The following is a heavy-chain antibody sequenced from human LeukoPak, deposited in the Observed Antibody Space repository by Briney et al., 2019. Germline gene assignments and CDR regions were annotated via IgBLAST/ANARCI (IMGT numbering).Heavy chain of an antibody. J-gene: IGHJ4*02. CDR3: ARGGSSLDY. V-gene: IGHV3-33*08. D-gene: IGHD2-15*01. CDR2: IWNGGSHT. CDR1: GFMFSEYG. Sequence: SGGSLRLSCEASGFMFSEYGMHWVRRAPGKGLEWVAVIWNGGSHTYYADSVKGRFTISRDNSKNTLYLQMNSLRADDTAVYYCARGGSSLDYWGQGTLVTVSS.